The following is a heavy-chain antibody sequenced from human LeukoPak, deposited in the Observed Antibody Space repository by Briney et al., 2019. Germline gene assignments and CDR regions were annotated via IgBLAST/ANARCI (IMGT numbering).Heavy chain of an antibody. Sequence: GASVKVSCKASGYTFTDYDINWVRQATGQGLEWMGWKNPNSGNTGYTQKFQGRVTMTRNTSISTAYMELGSLRSEDTAVYYCARDVSSSWYEGAFDIWGQGTMVTISS. D-gene: IGHD6-13*01. J-gene: IGHJ3*02. V-gene: IGHV1-8*01. CDR2: KNPNSGNT. CDR3: ARDVSSSWYEGAFDI. CDR1: GYTFTDYD.